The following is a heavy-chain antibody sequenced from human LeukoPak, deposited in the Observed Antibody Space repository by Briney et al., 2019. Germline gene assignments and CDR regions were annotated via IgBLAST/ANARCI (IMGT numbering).Heavy chain of an antibody. CDR3: AKDYGSGSYYPIYYYYYYMDV. CDR1: GFTFSSYG. V-gene: IGHV3-30*02. Sequence: GGSLTLSCAASGFTFSSYGMHWVRQAPGKGLEWVAFIRYDGSNKYYADSVKGRFTISRDNSKNTLYLQMNSLRAENTAVYYCAKDYGSGSYYPIYYYYYYMDVWGKGTTVTISS. D-gene: IGHD3-10*01. CDR2: IRYDGSNK. J-gene: IGHJ6*03.